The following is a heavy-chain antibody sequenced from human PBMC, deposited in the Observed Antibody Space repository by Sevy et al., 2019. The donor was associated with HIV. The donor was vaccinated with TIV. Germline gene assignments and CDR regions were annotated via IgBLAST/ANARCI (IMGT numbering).Heavy chain of an antibody. J-gene: IGHJ1*01. CDR3: ATILPAGVPAEYFQH. D-gene: IGHD2-2*01. CDR2: INQGGSQE. V-gene: IGHV3-7*01. CDR1: GLTFSSYW. Sequence: GGSLRLSCAASGLTFSSYWMTWVRQAPGKGLEWAANINQGGSQEYYVDPVKGRLPISRDNAKNSLYLQINSLRAEDTAVYYCATILPAGVPAEYFQHWGQGTLVTVSS.